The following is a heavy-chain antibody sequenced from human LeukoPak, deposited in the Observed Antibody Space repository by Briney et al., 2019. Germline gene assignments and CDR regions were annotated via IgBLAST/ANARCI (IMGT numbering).Heavy chain of an antibody. D-gene: IGHD5-18*01. CDR3: ARDSHLWSIDE. Sequence: PGGSLRLSCAASGFTFSSYEMNWVRQAPGKGLEWVSYISSSGSTIYYADSVKGRFTISRDNAKNTLSLQMNNLRAEDTGVYYCARDSHLWSIDEWGQGSLVTVSS. CDR1: GFTFSSYE. J-gene: IGHJ4*02. V-gene: IGHV3-48*03. CDR2: ISSSGSTI.